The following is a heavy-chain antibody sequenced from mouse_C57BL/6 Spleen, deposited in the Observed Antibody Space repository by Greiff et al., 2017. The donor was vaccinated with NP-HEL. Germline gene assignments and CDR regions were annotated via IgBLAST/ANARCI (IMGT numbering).Heavy chain of an antibody. CDR1: GFTFTSYG. V-gene: IGHV1-81*01. Sequence: QVQLQQSGAELARPGASVKLSCTASGFTFTSYGISWVQQSTGQGLEWIGEIYPRSGYTYYNEKFKGKVTLTADKSTSTAYMELRSLTSEDTADYFCARKDTTVTYAMDYWGQGTSVTVSS. D-gene: IGHD1-1*01. J-gene: IGHJ4*01. CDR3: ARKDTTVTYAMDY. CDR2: IYPRSGYT.